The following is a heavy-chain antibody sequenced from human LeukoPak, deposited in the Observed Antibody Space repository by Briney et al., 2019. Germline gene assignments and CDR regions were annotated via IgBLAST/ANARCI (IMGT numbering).Heavy chain of an antibody. D-gene: IGHD6-19*01. V-gene: IGHV3-23*01. J-gene: IGHJ4*02. CDR3: AKAVAVALDY. CDR1: GFIFSDFD. CDR2: ISHSGRST. Sequence: GGSLRLSCAASGFIFSDFDMSWVRQAPGKGLEWVSAISHSGRSTYYADSVKGRFTISRDNSKNTLYLEMNSLRADDMAVYYCAKAVAVALDYWGQGTPVTVSS.